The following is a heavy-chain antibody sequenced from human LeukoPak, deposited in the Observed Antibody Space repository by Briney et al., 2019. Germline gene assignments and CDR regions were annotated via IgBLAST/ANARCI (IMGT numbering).Heavy chain of an antibody. J-gene: IGHJ4*02. V-gene: IGHV4-59*01. CDR2: IYYSGST. CDR3: ARVAAAAGTGTNYFDY. CDR1: GGSISSYY. D-gene: IGHD6-13*01. Sequence: SETLSLTCTVSGGSISSYYWSWIRQPPGKGLEWIGYIYYSGSTNYNPSLKSRVTISVDTSKNQFSLKLSSVTAADTAVYYCARVAAAAGTGTNYFDYWGQGTLVTVSS.